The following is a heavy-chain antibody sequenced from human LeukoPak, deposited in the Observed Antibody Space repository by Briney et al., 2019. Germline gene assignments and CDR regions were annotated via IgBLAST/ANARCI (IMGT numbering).Heavy chain of an antibody. CDR1: GGSISSSSYY. CDR3: ARESSKDYDILTGYYAGNWFDP. Sequence: SETLSLTCTVSGGSISSSSYYWGWIRQPPGKGLEWIGSIYYSGSTYYNPSLKSRVTISVDTSKNQFSLKLSSVTAADTAVYYCARESSKDYDILTGYYAGNWFDPWGQGTLVTVSS. D-gene: IGHD3-9*01. V-gene: IGHV4-39*07. J-gene: IGHJ5*02. CDR2: IYYSGST.